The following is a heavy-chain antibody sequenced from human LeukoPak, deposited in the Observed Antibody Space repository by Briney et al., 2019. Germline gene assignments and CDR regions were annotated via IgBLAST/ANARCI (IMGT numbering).Heavy chain of an antibody. CDR1: GGSISSYY. CDR3: ARAVTIFGVAFPSWFDP. J-gene: IGHJ5*02. Sequence: SETLSLTCTVSGGSISSYYWSWLRHPPGKGLEWIGYIYYSGSTNYNPSLKSRVTISVDTSKNQFSLKLSSVTAADTAVYYCARAVTIFGVAFPSWFDPWGQGTLVTVSS. CDR2: IYYSGST. D-gene: IGHD3-3*01. V-gene: IGHV4-59*01.